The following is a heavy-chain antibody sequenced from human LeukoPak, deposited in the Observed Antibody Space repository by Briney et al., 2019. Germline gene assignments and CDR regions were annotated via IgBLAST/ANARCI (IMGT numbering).Heavy chain of an antibody. D-gene: IGHD3-10*01. V-gene: IGHV3-21*04. J-gene: IGHJ4*02. CDR3: TRHAASGGSGVDF. CDR1: GFTFSSYS. Sequence: PGGSLRLSCAASGFTFSSYSMNWVRQAPGKGLEWVSSISSSSSYIYYADSVKGRFTISRDNAKNSLYLQMNSLRAEDTAVYYCTRHAASGGSGVDFWGQGILVTVSS. CDR2: ISSSSSYI.